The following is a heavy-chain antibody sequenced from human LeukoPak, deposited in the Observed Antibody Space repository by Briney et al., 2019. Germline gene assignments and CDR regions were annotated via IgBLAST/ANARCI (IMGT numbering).Heavy chain of an antibody. CDR1: GGSISSYY. V-gene: IGHV4-59*12. J-gene: IGHJ6*03. Sequence: SETLSLTCTVSGGSISSYYWSWIRQPPGKGLEWIGYIYYSGSTYYNPSLKSRVNISVDTSKNQFSLNLNSVTAADTAVYYCVRELLWSGYSPLYYMDVWGKGTAVTVSS. D-gene: IGHD3-3*01. CDR2: IYYSGST. CDR3: VRELLWSGYSPLYYMDV.